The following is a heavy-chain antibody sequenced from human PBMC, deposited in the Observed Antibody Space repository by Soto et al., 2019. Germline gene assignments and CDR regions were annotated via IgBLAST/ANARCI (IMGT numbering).Heavy chain of an antibody. Sequence: PGGSLSLSCAASGFTFSSYAMSWVRQAPGKGLEWVSAISGSGGSTYYADSVKGRFTISRDNSKNTLYLQMNSLRAEDTAVYYCAKDYRPYNTHYFDYWGQGTLVTVSS. V-gene: IGHV3-23*01. J-gene: IGHJ4*02. CDR2: ISGSGGST. D-gene: IGHD1-1*01. CDR1: GFTFSSYA. CDR3: AKDYRPYNTHYFDY.